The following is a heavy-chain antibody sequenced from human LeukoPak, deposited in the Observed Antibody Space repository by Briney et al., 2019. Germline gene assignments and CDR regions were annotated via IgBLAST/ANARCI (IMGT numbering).Heavy chain of an antibody. CDR2: ISSDSSYI. CDR1: GFTFSSYA. V-gene: IGHV3-21*01. J-gene: IGHJ4*02. D-gene: IGHD4-17*01. CDR3: VRGSYGAYDY. Sequence: GGSLRLSCAASGFTFSSYAMHWVRQAPGKGLEWVSSISSDSSYIYYADAVHGRFTVSRDNAKYSLYLQMNSLRAEDTAVYYCVRGSYGAYDYWGQGSLVTVSP.